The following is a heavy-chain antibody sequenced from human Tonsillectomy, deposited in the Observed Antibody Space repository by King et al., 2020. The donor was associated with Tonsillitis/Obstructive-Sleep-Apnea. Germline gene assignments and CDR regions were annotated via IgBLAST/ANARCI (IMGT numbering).Heavy chain of an antibody. J-gene: IGHJ3*02. Sequence: VQLVESGGGLVKPGGSLRLSCAASGFTFSDYYMSWIRQAPGKGLEWVSYISSSGTTIYYADSVKGRFTIYRDNAKNSLCLQINRLRAADTAGYYCARKVVVVPVAMDSFDIWGQGTMVTVSS. CDR1: GFTFSDYY. V-gene: IGHV3-11*01. D-gene: IGHD2-2*01. CDR2: ISSSGTTI. CDR3: ARKVVVVPVAMDSFDI.